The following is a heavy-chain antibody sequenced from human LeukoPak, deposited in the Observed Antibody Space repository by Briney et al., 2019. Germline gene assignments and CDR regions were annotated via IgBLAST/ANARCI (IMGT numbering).Heavy chain of an antibody. CDR1: VFTFSSYA. V-gene: IGHV3-23*01. D-gene: IGHD6-19*01. CDR3: AKARNRQWLAHYYFDY. Sequence: GRSLRLSCAASVFTFSSYAMSWVRQAPGKGLEWVSAISGSGGSTYYADSVKGRFTISRDNSKNTLYLQMNSPRAEDTAVYYCAKARNRQWLAHYYFDYWGQGTLVTVSS. CDR2: ISGSGGST. J-gene: IGHJ4*02.